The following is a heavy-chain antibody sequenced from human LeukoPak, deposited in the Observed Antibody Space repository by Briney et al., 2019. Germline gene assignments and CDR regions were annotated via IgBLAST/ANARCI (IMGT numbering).Heavy chain of an antibody. V-gene: IGHV4-34*01. CDR1: GGSISSYY. CDR2: INHSGST. CDR3: ARGRGGNSGDY. Sequence: SETLSLTCTVSGGSISSYYWTWIRQPPGKGLEWIGEINHSGSTNFHPSLKSRVTISLDTSKNQFSLTLSSLTAADTAVYYCARGRGGNSGDYWGQGTLVAVSS. D-gene: IGHD4-23*01. J-gene: IGHJ4*02.